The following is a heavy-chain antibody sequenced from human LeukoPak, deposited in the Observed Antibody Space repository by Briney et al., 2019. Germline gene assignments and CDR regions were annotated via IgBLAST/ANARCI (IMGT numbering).Heavy chain of an antibody. V-gene: IGHV3-48*01. CDR1: GFTFSTYS. CDR2: IGSTI. Sequence: GGSLRLSCAASGFTFSTYSMNWVRQAPGKGLEWISYIGSTIYYADSVKGRFTISRDNAKNSLYLQMNSLRAEDTAVYYCARDHAYAFDIWGQGTLVTVSS. D-gene: IGHD2-2*01. J-gene: IGHJ3*02. CDR3: ARDHAYAFDI.